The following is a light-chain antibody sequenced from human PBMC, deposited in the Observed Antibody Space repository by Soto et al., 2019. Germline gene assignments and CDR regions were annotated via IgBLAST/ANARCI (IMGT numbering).Light chain of an antibody. CDR3: RSYAGSGTYV. J-gene: IGLJ1*01. CDR2: EDS. CDR1: RSDVGSYNL. V-gene: IGLV2-23*01. Sequence: QSVLTQPASVSGSPGQSITISCTGTRSDVGSYNLVSWYQQHPGKAPRLMIYEDSKRPSGVSNRFSGSKSGNTASLTISGLQAEDEADYYCRSYAGSGTYVFGTGTKLTVL.